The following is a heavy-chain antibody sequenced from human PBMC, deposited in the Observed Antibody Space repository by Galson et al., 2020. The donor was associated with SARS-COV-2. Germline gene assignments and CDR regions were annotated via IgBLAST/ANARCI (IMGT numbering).Heavy chain of an antibody. D-gene: IGHD4-17*01. CDR2: ISGSGGST. CDR3: AKCRDYGDYVGSYGMDV. Sequence: GGSLRLSCAASGFTFSTYAMSWVRQAPGKGLECLSSISGSGGSTYYADSVEGRFTISRDNSKNTLYLQMNSLRAEDTALYYCAKCRDYGDYVGSYGMDVWGQGTTVTVSS. V-gene: IGHV3-23*01. CDR1: GFTFSTYA. J-gene: IGHJ6*02.